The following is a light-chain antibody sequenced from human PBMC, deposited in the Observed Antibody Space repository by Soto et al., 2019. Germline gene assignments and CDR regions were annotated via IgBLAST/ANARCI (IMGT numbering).Light chain of an antibody. CDR2: KAS. Sequence: DIQMTQSPSTLSGSVGDRVTITCRASQTISSWLAWYQQKPGKAPKLLIYKASTLKSGVPSRFSGSGSGTEFTLTISSVQPEDFATYFCQHYETFSWTFGQGTKVDIK. CDR1: QTISSW. J-gene: IGKJ1*01. V-gene: IGKV1-5*03. CDR3: QHYETFSWT.